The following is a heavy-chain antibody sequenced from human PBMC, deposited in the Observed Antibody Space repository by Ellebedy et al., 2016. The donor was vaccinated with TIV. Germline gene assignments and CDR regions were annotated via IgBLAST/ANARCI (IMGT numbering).Heavy chain of an antibody. D-gene: IGHD7-27*01. CDR2: INSDGSST. J-gene: IGHJ4*02. V-gene: IGHV3-74*01. Sequence: PGGSLRLSCAASGLTFSSYWMHWVRQATGKALVWVSRINSDGSSTSYADSVKGRFTISRDNAKNTLYLQMNSLRAEDTAVYYCARDHPLGIENFDYWGQGTLVTVSS. CDR3: ARDHPLGIENFDY. CDR1: GLTFSSYW.